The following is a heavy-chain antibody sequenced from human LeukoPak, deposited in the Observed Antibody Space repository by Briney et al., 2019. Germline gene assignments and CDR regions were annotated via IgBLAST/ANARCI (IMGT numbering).Heavy chain of an antibody. D-gene: IGHD3-10*01. CDR3: ASPEWFGELSVAFDI. J-gene: IGHJ3*02. CDR1: GFTFSSYS. CDR2: ISSSSSYI. Sequence: PGGSLRLSCAASGFTFSSYSMNWVRQAPGKGLEWVSSISSSSSYIYYADSVKARSTISRDNAKNSLYLQMNSLRAEDTAVYYCASPEWFGELSVAFDIWGQGTMVTVSS. V-gene: IGHV3-21*01.